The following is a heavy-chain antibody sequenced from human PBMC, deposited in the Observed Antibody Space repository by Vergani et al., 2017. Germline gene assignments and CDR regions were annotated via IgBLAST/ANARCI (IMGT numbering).Heavy chain of an antibody. CDR2: INPNSGGT. V-gene: IGHV1-2*02. CDR1: GYTFTDYY. CDR3: ARDRGSSYYDFWSGYFWFDP. J-gene: IGHJ5*02. Sequence: QVQVVQSGAEVRKPGASVKVSCKASGYTFTDYYMHWVRQAPGQGLEWMGWINPNSGGTNYAQKFQGRVTMTTDTSTSTAYMELRSLRSDDTAVYYCARDRGSSYYDFWSGYFWFDPWGQGTLVTVSS. D-gene: IGHD3-3*01.